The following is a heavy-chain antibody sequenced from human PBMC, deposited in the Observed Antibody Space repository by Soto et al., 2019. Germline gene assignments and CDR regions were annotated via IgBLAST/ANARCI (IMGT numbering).Heavy chain of an antibody. Sequence: QVHLVQSGAEVKKPGASVNVSCKASGYTFTAYGISWVRQAPGQGLEWMGWMSAYNGHTSYAQRFQGRVTMTRDTSTRIAYMEPRSLESDDTAVYFCARDRAYSTSSTHFDYWGQGTLVTVSS. V-gene: IGHV1-18*01. J-gene: IGHJ4*02. CDR1: GYTFTAYG. CDR2: MSAYNGHT. D-gene: IGHD6-6*01. CDR3: ARDRAYSTSSTHFDY.